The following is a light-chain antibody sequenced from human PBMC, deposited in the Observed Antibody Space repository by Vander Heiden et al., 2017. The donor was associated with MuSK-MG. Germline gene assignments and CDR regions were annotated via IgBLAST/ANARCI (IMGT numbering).Light chain of an antibody. Sequence: DIQLTQTPSSLSASVGDRVTITCRASQSISSWLAWYQQKPGKAPKFLIYDASSLQSGVPSRFSGSGSGTEFTLTISSRQPDDFATYYCQHYNSYSWTFGQGTKVEI. J-gene: IGKJ1*01. CDR3: QHYNSYSWT. V-gene: IGKV1-5*01. CDR2: DAS. CDR1: QSISSW.